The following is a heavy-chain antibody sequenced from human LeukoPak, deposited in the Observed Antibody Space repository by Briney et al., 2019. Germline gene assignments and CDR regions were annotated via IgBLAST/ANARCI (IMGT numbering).Heavy chain of an antibody. CDR2: ISYSGST. CDR3: ARGGTRLITVIAMDV. J-gene: IGHJ6*02. D-gene: IGHD3-16*02. Sequence: SETLSLTCTVSGGSISIFHWTWIRQPPGKGLEWIGYISYSGSTSYNSSLKSRVTISVDTSKNQVSLKLSSVSAADTAVYYCARGGTRLITVIAMDVWGQGTTVTVSS. CDR1: GGSISIFH. V-gene: IGHV4-59*01.